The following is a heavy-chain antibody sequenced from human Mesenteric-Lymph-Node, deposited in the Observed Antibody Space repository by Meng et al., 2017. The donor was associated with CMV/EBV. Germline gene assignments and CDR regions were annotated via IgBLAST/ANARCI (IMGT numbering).Heavy chain of an antibody. V-gene: IGHV4-39*01. CDR1: GDSRSSNYY. D-gene: IGHD3-3*01. J-gene: IGHJ4*02. CDR3: ASYDFWSGYYFDY. Sequence: TLSLTCTVSGDSRSSNYYWGWIRQPPGKGLEWIGNIYFSGSTYYNPSLKSRVTVSIDTSKNQFSLKLSSVTAADTAVYYCASYDFWSGYYFDYWGQGTLVTVSS. CDR2: IYFSGST.